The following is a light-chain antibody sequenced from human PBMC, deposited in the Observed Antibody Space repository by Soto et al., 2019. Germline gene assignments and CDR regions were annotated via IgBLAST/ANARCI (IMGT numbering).Light chain of an antibody. V-gene: IGLV1-40*01. CDR2: DNN. Sequence: QSVLTQPPSVSGAPGQRVTISCTGSRSNIGAGYAVHWYQQLPGSAPRLLIYDNNKRPSGVPDRFSASKSTTSASLAITALQAEDEADYHSQSYDSSDKLIFGGGTQLTVL. CDR3: QSYDSSDKLI. CDR1: RSNIGAGYA. J-gene: IGLJ7*01.